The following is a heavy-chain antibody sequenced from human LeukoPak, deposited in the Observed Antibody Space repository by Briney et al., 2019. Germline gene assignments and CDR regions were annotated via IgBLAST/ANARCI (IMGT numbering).Heavy chain of an antibody. CDR1: GYSISSGYY. CDR2: FNHSGST. V-gene: IGHV4-38-2*01. J-gene: IGHJ4*02. CDR3: ARSIFGVVSKSFDY. D-gene: IGHD3-3*02. Sequence: SETLSLTSAVSGYSISSGYYWGWIRQPPGKGLEWIGSFNHSGSTCYNPSLKVQVTISVATSKNQFSLRLSAVTAADTAVYYCARSIFGVVSKSFDYWGQGTLVTVSS.